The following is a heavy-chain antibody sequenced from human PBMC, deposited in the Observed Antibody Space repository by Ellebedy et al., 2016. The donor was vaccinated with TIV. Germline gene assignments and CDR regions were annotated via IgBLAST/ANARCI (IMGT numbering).Heavy chain of an antibody. CDR3: AKGGGVRGVIIRVYFDY. J-gene: IGHJ4*02. CDR1: GFTFSSYA. V-gene: IGHV3-23*01. D-gene: IGHD3-10*01. Sequence: GESLKISXAASGFTFSSYAMSWVRQAPGKGLEWVSAISGSGGSTYYADSVKGRFTISRDNSKNTLYLQMNSLRAEDTAVYYCAKGGGVRGVIIRVYFDYWGQGTLVTVSS. CDR2: ISGSGGST.